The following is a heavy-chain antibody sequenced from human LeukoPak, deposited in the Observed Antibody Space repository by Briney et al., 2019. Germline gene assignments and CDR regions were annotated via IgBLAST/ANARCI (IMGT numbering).Heavy chain of an antibody. J-gene: IGHJ6*02. CDR2: ISTSSSTI. CDR3: ARDPYSSGWPSYYYYGMDV. Sequence: GGSLRLSCAASGFTFSSYTMNWVRQAPGKGLEWVSYISTSSSTIYYADSVKGRFTISRDNAKNSLYLQMNSLRAEDTAVYYCARDPYSSGWPSYYYYGMDVWGQGTTVTVSS. CDR1: GFTFSSYT. D-gene: IGHD6-19*01. V-gene: IGHV3-48*04.